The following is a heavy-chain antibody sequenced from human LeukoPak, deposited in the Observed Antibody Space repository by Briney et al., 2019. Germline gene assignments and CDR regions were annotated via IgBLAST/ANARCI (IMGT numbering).Heavy chain of an antibody. D-gene: IGHD5-18*01. V-gene: IGHV4-39*07. CDR2: IYYSGST. CDR1: GGSISSSSYY. Sequence: PSETLSLTCTVSGGSISSSSYYWGWIRQPPGKGLEWIGSIYYSGSTYYNPSLKSRVTISVDTSKNQFSLKLSSMTAADTAVYYCARLLRGYSYGYFDYWGQGTLVTVSS. CDR3: ARLLRGYSYGYFDY. J-gene: IGHJ4*02.